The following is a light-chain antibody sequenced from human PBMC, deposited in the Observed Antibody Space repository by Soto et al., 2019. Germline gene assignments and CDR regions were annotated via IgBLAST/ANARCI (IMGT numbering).Light chain of an antibody. CDR1: SSDVGGYNY. Sequence: QSALTQPPSASGSPGQSVTISCTGTSSDVGGYNYFSWYQQYPGRAHKLMIYEVTKRPSGVPDRFSGSTSGNTASLTVSGLQAEEEADYYGSSYAASNNCYFVFGGGTQLTVL. CDR3: SSYAASNNCYFV. J-gene: IGLJ3*02. CDR2: EVT. V-gene: IGLV2-8*01.